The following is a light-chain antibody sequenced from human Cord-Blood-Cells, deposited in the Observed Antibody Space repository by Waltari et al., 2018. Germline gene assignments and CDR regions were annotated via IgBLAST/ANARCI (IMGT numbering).Light chain of an antibody. J-gene: IGLJ3*02. Sequence: SYVLTQPPSVSVAPGKTARITCGGNNIGSKSVHWYQQKPGQAPVLVVYDDSDRPSWIPERFSGSNSGNTATLTISRVEAGDEADYYCQVWDSSSDHRVFGGGTKLTVL. CDR1: NIGSKS. CDR3: QVWDSSSDHRV. V-gene: IGLV3-21*03. CDR2: DDS.